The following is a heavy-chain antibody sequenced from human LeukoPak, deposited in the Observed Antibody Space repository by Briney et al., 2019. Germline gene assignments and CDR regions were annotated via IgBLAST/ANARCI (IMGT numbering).Heavy chain of an antibody. CDR1: GGSISSYY. V-gene: IGHV4-4*07. D-gene: IGHD6-13*01. CDR3: ARGLGSWYSDWFDP. J-gene: IGHJ5*02. Sequence: TSETLSLTCTVSGGSISSYYWSWIRQPAGKGLEWIGRIYTSGSTNYNPSLKSRVTMSVDTSKNQFSLKLSSVTAADTAVYYCARGLGSWYSDWFDPWGQGTLVTVSS. CDR2: IYTSGST.